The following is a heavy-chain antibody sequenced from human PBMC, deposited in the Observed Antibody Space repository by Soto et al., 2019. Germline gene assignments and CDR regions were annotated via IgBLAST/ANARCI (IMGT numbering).Heavy chain of an antibody. Sequence: QVQLQESGPGLVKPSETLSLTCTVSGGSISSYYWSWIRQPPGKGLEWIGSIYYSGSTNYNPSLQSRVTISVDTSKNRFSLQLSSLTAAAPAVYYCARRYGSCFDYWGQGTLVTVSS. CDR1: GGSISSYY. CDR2: IYYSGST. D-gene: IGHD5-18*01. J-gene: IGHJ4*02. CDR3: ARRYGSCFDY. V-gene: IGHV4-59*08.